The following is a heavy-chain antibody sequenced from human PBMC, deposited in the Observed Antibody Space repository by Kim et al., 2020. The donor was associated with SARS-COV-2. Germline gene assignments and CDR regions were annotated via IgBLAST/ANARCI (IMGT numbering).Heavy chain of an antibody. D-gene: IGHD3-22*01. V-gene: IGHV1-69*01. Sequence: ANYRQKFQGRVTITADEATSTAYMELGSLRSGDTAVYYCARAYYYDSSGHWGQGTLVTVSS. CDR2: A. J-gene: IGHJ1*01. CDR3: ARAYYYDSSGH.